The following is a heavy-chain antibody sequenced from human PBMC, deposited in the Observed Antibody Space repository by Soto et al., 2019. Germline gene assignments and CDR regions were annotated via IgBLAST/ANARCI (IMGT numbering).Heavy chain of an antibody. Sequence: SETLSLTCTVSGGSISSYYWSWIRQPPGKGLEWIGYIYYSGSTNYNPSLKSRVTISVDTSKNQFSLKLSSVTAADTAVYYCAREVLGTLDYWGQGTLVTVSS. V-gene: IGHV4-59*01. CDR1: GGSISSYY. D-gene: IGHD7-27*01. CDR3: AREVLGTLDY. J-gene: IGHJ4*02. CDR2: IYYSGST.